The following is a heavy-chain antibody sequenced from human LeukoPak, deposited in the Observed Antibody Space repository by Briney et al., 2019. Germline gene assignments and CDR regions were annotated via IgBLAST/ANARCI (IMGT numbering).Heavy chain of an antibody. J-gene: IGHJ6*02. Sequence: GRSLRLSCAASGFTFDDYAMHWVRQAPGKGLEWVSGISWNSGSIGYADSVKGRFTISRDNAKNSLYLQMNSLRAEVTALYYCAKEQQLPGRWAYGMDVWGQGTTVTVSS. CDR2: ISWNSGSI. CDR3: AKEQQLPGRWAYGMDV. D-gene: IGHD6-13*01. CDR1: GFTFDDYA. V-gene: IGHV3-9*01.